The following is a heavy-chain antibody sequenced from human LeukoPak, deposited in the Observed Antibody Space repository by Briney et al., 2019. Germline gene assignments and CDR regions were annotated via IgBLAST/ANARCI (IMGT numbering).Heavy chain of an antibody. D-gene: IGHD2-2*02. CDR2: IRSKIHDGTT. CDR1: GFNFCDYN. CDR3: SRGQLYPYSLEFDY. J-gene: IGHJ4*02. Sequence: GGSLRLSCTASGFNFCDYNMNWVRQAPGKGLEWVVYIRSKIHDGTTGYAASVKGRFTISRDDSENIAYLQMTSLKPEDTAVYYCSRGQLYPYSLEFDYWGQGALVTVSS. V-gene: IGHV3-49*04.